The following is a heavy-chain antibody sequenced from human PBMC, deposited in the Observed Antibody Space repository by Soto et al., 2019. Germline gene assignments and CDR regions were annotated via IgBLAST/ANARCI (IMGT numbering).Heavy chain of an antibody. J-gene: IGHJ5*02. Sequence: SETLSLTCTVSGGSISSGDYYWSWIRQPPGKGLEWIGYIYYSGSTYYNPSLKSRVTISVDTSKNQFSLKLTSVTAADTAVYYCAELCSSTSCYTGWFDPCGQGTLVTVSP. CDR1: GGSISSGDYY. CDR2: IYYSGST. CDR3: AELCSSTSCYTGWFDP. D-gene: IGHD2-2*02. V-gene: IGHV4-30-4*01.